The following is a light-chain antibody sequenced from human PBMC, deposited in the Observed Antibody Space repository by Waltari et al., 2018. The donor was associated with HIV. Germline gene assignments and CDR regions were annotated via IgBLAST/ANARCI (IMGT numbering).Light chain of an antibody. CDR2: DNN. CDR3: GTWDSSLSAGV. CDR1: SSNLEKNY. Sequence: QSVLTPPPSVSAAPGQKVTISCYGSSSNLEKNYVPCYQQPPGTAPKRLISDNNKRPSGIPDRFSGSKSGTSATLGITGLQTGDEADYYCGTWDSSLSAGVFGGGTKLTVL. J-gene: IGLJ3*02. V-gene: IGLV1-51*01.